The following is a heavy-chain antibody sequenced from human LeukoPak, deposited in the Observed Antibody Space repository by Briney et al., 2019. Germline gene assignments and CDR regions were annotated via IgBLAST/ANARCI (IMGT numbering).Heavy chain of an antibody. J-gene: IGHJ4*02. D-gene: IGHD5-24*01. CDR3: AKDGKKATIVGIEH. CDR2: IWYDGSNK. Sequence: GRSLRLSCAASGFTFSRYGIQWVRQAPGKGLEWVAVIWYDGSNKYYADSVKGRFTISRDDSKNTVYLQMNSLRAEDTAVYHCAKDGKKATIVGIEHWGQGTLVTVSS. V-gene: IGHV3-33*06. CDR1: GFTFSRYG.